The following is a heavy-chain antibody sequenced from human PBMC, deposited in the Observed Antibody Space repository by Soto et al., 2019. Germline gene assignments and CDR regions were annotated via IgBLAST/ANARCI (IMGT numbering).Heavy chain of an antibody. Sequence: QVQLVESGGGVVQPGRSLRLSCAASGFTFSSYGMHWVRQAPGKGLEWVAVISYDGSNKYYADSVKGRFTISRDNSKNTLYLQMNSLRAEDTAVYYCAKEGVHGGYVGSFDYWGQGTLVTVSS. V-gene: IGHV3-30*18. D-gene: IGHD5-12*01. J-gene: IGHJ4*02. CDR1: GFTFSSYG. CDR3: AKEGVHGGYVGSFDY. CDR2: ISYDGSNK.